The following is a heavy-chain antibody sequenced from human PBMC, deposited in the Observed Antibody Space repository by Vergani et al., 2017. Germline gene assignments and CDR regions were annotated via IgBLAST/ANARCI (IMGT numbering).Heavy chain of an antibody. CDR2: ISYDGSNK. CDR3: AKVVPKGAITGTAFDY. CDR1: GFTFSSYG. V-gene: IGHV3-30*18. J-gene: IGHJ4*02. D-gene: IGHD1-1*01. Sequence: QVQLVESGGGVVQPGRSLRLSCAASGFTFSSYGMHWVRQAPGKGLEWVAVISYDGSNKYYADSVKGRFTISRDNSKNTLYLQMNSLRAEDTAVYYCAKVVPKGAITGTAFDYWGQGTLVTVSS.